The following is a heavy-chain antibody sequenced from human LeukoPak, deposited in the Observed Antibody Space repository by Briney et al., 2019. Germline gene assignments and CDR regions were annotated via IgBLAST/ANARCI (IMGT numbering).Heavy chain of an antibody. J-gene: IGHJ4*02. CDR3: AKDRSYYDSSGFFDY. CDR1: GFTFSSYG. Sequence: GGSLRLSCAASGFTFSSYGMHWVRQAPGKGLEWVAVISYDGSNKYYADSVKGRFTISRDNSKNTLYLQMNSLRAEDTAVCYCAKDRSYYDSSGFFDYWGQGTLVTVSS. V-gene: IGHV3-30*18. CDR2: ISYDGSNK. D-gene: IGHD3-22*01.